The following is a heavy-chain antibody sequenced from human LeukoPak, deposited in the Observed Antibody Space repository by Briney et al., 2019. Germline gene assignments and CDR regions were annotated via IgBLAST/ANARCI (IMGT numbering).Heavy chain of an antibody. V-gene: IGHV3-21*01. CDR1: GFTFSSYS. CDR3: ARLVWDTTMADGDIDS. CDR2: ISSASTYI. J-gene: IGHJ4*02. Sequence: GESLRLSCAASGFTFSSYSMNWVRQAPGKGLEWLSSISSASTYIYYADSVKGRFTISRDNAKNSLYLQMNSLRAEDTAMYYCARLVWDTTMADGDIDSWGQGTLLIVSS. D-gene: IGHD5-18*01.